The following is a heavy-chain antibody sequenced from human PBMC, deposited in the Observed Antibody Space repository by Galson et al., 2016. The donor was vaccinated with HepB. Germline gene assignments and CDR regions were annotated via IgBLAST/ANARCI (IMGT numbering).Heavy chain of an antibody. CDR1: GDSVSSNTAA. Sequence: CAISGDSVSSNTAAWNWIRQSPSRGLEWLGRTYLRSKWYNDYTMSVKSRIIISPDTSKNQFSLQLNSATPEDTAVYYCARDVGSTLAARSFDYWGQGTLVTVSS. D-gene: IGHD6-6*01. CDR3: ARDVGSTLAARSFDY. V-gene: IGHV6-1*01. J-gene: IGHJ4*02. CDR2: TYLRSKWYN.